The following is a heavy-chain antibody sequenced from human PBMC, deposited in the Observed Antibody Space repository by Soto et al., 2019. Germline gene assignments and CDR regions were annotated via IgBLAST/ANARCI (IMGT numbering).Heavy chain of an antibody. J-gene: IGHJ3*02. V-gene: IGHV1-18*01. CDR2: ISAYNGNT. CDR1: GYTFTSYG. CDR3: ARIMITFGGVIVRAAFDI. D-gene: IGHD3-16*02. Sequence: ASVKVSCKASGYTFTSYGISWVRQAPGQGLEWMGWISAYNGNTNYAQKLQGRVTMTTDTSTSTAYMELRSLRSDDTAVYYCARIMITFGGVIVRAAFDIWGQGTMVTVSS.